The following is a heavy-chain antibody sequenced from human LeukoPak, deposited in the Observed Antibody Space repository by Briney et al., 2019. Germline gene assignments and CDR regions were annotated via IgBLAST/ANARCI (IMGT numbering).Heavy chain of an antibody. Sequence: ASVKVSCKASGYTFTSYYMHWVRQAPGQGLEWMGWINTNTGNPTYAQGFTGRFVFSLDTSVSTAYLQISSLKAEDTAVYYCARDVSGATTDYWGQGTLVTVSS. D-gene: IGHD1-26*01. CDR1: GYTFTSYY. CDR3: ARDVSGATTDY. CDR2: INTNTGNP. V-gene: IGHV7-4-1*02. J-gene: IGHJ4*02.